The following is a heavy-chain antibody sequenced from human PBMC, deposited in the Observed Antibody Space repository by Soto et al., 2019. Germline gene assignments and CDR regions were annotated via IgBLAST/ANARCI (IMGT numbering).Heavy chain of an antibody. CDR3: AEGGRQWLVISDFNY. J-gene: IGHJ4*02. V-gene: IGHV3-30*03. Sequence: VQLVESGGGVVQPGRSLRLSCAASEFTFSDYAMHWVRQAPGKGLEWVAVVSHDGRNTHYADSVKGRFTISRDSSKNTFSLGMTLLRAEDTAVYYCAEGGRQWLVISDFNYWGQGALVSVSS. CDR2: VSHDGRNT. CDR1: EFTFSDYA. D-gene: IGHD6-19*01.